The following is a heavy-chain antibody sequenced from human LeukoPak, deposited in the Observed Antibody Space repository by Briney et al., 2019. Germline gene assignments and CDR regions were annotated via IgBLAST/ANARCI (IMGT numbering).Heavy chain of an antibody. V-gene: IGHV4-30-4*08. CDR3: ASIGIALRIDY. CDR2: IYYSGST. J-gene: IGHJ4*02. CDR1: GGSISSGDYY. D-gene: IGHD6-13*01. Sequence: SETLSLTCTVSGGSISSGDYYWSWIRQPPGKGLEWIGYIYYSGSTYYNPPLKSRVTISVDTSKNQFSLKLSSVTAADTAVYYCASIGIALRIDYWGQGTLVTVSS.